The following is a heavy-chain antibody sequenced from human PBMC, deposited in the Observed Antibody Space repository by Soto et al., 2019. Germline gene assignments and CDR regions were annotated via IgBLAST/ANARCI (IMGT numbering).Heavy chain of an antibody. D-gene: IGHD2-2*01. CDR2: INPNSGGT. J-gene: IGHJ5*02. V-gene: IGHV1-2*04. CDR3: ARDIVLVPAASDGFDP. Sequence: GASVKVSCKASGYTFTGYYMHWVRQAPGQGLEWMGWINPNSGGTNYAQKFQGWVTMTRDTSISTAYMELSRLRSDDTAVYYCARDIVLVPAASDGFDPWGQGTLVTVSS. CDR1: GYTFTGYY.